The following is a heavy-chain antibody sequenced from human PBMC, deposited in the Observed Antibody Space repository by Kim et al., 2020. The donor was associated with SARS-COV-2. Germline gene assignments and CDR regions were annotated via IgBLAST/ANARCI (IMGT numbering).Heavy chain of an antibody. Sequence: SETLSLTCTVSGGSISSYYWSWIRQPPGKGLEWIGYIYYSGSTNYNPSLKSRVTISVDTSKNQFSLKLSSVTAADTAVYYCARVGAPYTMIGVWGQGTLVTVSS. D-gene: IGHD3-22*01. CDR1: GGSISSYY. V-gene: IGHV4-59*01. J-gene: IGHJ4*02. CDR3: ARVGAPYTMIGV. CDR2: IYYSGST.